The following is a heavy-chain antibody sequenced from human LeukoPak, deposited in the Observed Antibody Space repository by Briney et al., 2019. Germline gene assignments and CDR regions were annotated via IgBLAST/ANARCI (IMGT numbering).Heavy chain of an antibody. V-gene: IGHV4-59*08. CDR1: GGSISSYY. CDR2: IYYSGTT. CDR3: ARGVYCSGGSCYSFDY. Sequence: SSETLSLTCTVSGGSISSYYWSWIRQPPGKGLEWIGYIYYSGTTNYNPSLKSRVSMSVDTSKNQFSLKLSSVTAADTAVYYCARGVYCSGGSCYSFDYWGQGTLVTVSS. D-gene: IGHD2-15*01. J-gene: IGHJ4*02.